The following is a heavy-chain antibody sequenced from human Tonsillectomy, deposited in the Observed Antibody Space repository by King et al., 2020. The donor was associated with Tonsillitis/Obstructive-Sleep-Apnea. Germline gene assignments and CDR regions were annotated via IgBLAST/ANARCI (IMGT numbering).Heavy chain of an antibody. V-gene: IGHV3-7*01. Sequence: QLVQSGGGLVQPGGSLRLSCAASGFTFSSYWMSWVRQAPGKGLEWVANIKQDGSEKYYVDSVKGRFTISRDNAKNSLYLQMNSLRAEDTAVYYCASHYWSSYYVYYYYYYMDVWGKGTTVTVSS. J-gene: IGHJ6*03. D-gene: IGHD3-3*01. CDR2: IKQDGSEK. CDR1: GFTFSSYW. CDR3: ASHYWSSYYVYYYYYYMDV.